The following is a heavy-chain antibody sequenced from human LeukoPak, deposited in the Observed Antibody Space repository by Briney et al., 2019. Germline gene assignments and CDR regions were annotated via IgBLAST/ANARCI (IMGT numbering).Heavy chain of an antibody. CDR3: ARDGSPLHYDILTGFNYFDY. CDR1: GGSFSGYY. V-gene: IGHV4-34*01. Sequence: SETLSLTCAVYGGSFSGYYWSWIRQPPGKGLEWIGEINHSGSTNYNPSLKSRVTISVDTSKNQFSLKLSSVTAADTAVYYCARDGSPLHYDILTGFNYFDYWGQGTLVTVSS. D-gene: IGHD3-9*01. CDR2: INHSGST. J-gene: IGHJ4*02.